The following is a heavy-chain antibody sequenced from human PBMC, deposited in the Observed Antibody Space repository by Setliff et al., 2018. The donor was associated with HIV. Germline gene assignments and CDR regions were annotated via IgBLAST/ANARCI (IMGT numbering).Heavy chain of an antibody. CDR3: ARSRPRSMDFYMDV. D-gene: IGHD2-8*01. V-gene: IGHV4-59*01. Sequence: SETLSLTCTVSSVSFSSYSWTWIRQPPGKGLEWIGYLSYSGSTSYNPSLKSRVTVSLDTSQNQLSLNLSSVTAADTAVYYCARSRPRSMDFYMDVWGKGTTVTVSS. CDR1: SVSFSSYS. J-gene: IGHJ6*03. CDR2: LSYSGST.